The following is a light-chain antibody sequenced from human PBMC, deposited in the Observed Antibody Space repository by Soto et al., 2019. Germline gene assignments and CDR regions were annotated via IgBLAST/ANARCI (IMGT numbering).Light chain of an antibody. CDR3: SSYTSSSTRV. Sequence: QSALTQPASVSGSPGQSITISCTGTSSDVGGYNYVSWYQQHPGKAPKVMIYEVSNRPSGVSNRFSGSKSGNTASLTISGLQAEDEADYYCSSYTSSSTRVFGGGTTVTVL. V-gene: IGLV2-14*01. J-gene: IGLJ3*02. CDR1: SSDVGGYNY. CDR2: EVS.